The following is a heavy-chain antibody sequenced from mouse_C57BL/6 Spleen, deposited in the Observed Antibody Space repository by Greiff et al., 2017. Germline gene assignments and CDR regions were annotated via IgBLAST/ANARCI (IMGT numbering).Heavy chain of an antibody. Sequence: VQLVESGAELAKPGASVKLSCKASGYTFTSYWMHWVKQRPGQGLEWIGYINPSSGYTKYNQKFKDKATLTANKSSSTAYMQLSSLTYEDSAVYYCASDARFCYFDYGGQGITLTASS. CDR2: INPSSGYT. CDR3: ASDARFCYFDY. CDR1: GYTFTSYW. D-gene: IGHD3-1*01. J-gene: IGHJ2*01. V-gene: IGHV1-7*01.